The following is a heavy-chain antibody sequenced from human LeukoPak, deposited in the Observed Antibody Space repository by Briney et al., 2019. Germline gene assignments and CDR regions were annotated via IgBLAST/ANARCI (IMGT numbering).Heavy chain of an antibody. V-gene: IGHV3-53*01. D-gene: IGHD5-24*01. CDR1: GFTVSSNY. CDR2: IYSGGST. CDR3: ARVEMATMNFDY. Sequence: AGESLKISCAASGFTVSSNYMSWVRQAPGKGLEWVSVIYSGGSTYYADSVKCRFTISRDNSKNTLYLQMTSLRAEDTAVYYCARVEMATMNFDYWGQGTLVTVSS. J-gene: IGHJ4*02.